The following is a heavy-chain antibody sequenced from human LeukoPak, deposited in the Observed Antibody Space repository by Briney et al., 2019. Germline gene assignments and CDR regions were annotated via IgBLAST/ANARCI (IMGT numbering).Heavy chain of an antibody. CDR3: ARVVVAAAGNWFDP. V-gene: IGHV1-3*01. D-gene: IGHD6-13*01. CDR1: GYTFTSYA. J-gene: IGHJ5*02. CDR2: INAGNGNT. Sequence: GASVKVSCKASGYTFTSYAMHWVRQAPGQRLEWKGWINAGNGNTKYSQKFQGRVTVTRDTSASTAYMELSSLRSEDTAVYYCARVVVAAAGNWFDPWGQGTLVTVSS.